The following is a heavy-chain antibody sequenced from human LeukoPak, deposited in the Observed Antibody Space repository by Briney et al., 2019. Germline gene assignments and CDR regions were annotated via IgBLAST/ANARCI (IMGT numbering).Heavy chain of an antibody. V-gene: IGHV3-21*01. J-gene: IGHJ5*02. CDR1: GFTFSSYS. D-gene: IGHD6-13*01. CDR3: ARAKVAAAGTVDWFDP. CDR2: ISSSSSYI. Sequence: GGSLRLSCAASGFTFSSYSMNCVRQAPGKGLEWVSSISSSSSYIYYADSVKGRFTISRDNAKNSLYLQMNSLRAEDTAVYYCARAKVAAAGTVDWFDPWGQGTLVTVSS.